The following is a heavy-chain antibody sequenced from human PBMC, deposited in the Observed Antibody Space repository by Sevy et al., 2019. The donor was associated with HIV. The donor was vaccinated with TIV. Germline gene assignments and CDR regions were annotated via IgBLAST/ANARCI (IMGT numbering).Heavy chain of an antibody. Sequence: SETLSLTCTVSGGSVSSGSYYWSWIRQPPGKGLKWIGYIYYSGSTNYNPSLKSRVTISVDTSKNQFSLKLSSVTAADTAVYYAARLAQLVPAAISYYFDYWGQGTLVTVSS. CDR3: ARLAQLVPAAISYYFDY. D-gene: IGHD2-2*01. CDR2: IYYSGST. V-gene: IGHV4-61*01. J-gene: IGHJ4*02. CDR1: GGSVSSGSYY.